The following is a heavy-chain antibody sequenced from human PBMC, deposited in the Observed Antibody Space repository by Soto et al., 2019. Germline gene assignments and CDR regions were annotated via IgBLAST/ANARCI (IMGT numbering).Heavy chain of an antibody. J-gene: IGHJ4*02. CDR2: IYWDDDK. Sequence: QITLKESGPTLVRPAQTLTLTCDFSGFSLSTYHMGVAWIRQPPWKALEWLALIYWDDDKRYSPLLKDRLAISKDTSSNQVVLTITNMDPGDTATYFCAHAGDYDLLTFDHWGPGTLVTVSS. D-gene: IGHD4-17*01. V-gene: IGHV2-5*02. CDR1: GFSLSTYHMG. CDR3: AHAGDYDLLTFDH.